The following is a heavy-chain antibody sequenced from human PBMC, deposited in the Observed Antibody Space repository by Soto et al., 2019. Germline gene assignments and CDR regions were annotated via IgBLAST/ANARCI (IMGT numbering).Heavy chain of an antibody. V-gene: IGHV4-4*07. J-gene: IGHJ3*02. CDR2: IYTSGST. D-gene: IGHD3-22*01. Sequence: QVQLQESGPGLVKPSETLSLTCTVSGGSISSYYWSWIRQPAGKGLEWIGRIYTSGSTNYNPSLKSRVTMSVYTSENQFALKLSSVTAADTAVYFCARAPTGYYDSSGYYPRDAFDIWGQGTMVTVSS. CDR1: GGSISSYY. CDR3: ARAPTGYYDSSGYYPRDAFDI.